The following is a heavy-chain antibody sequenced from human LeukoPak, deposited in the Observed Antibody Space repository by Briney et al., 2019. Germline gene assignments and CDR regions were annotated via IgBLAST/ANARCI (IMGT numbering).Heavy chain of an antibody. V-gene: IGHV4-39*02. D-gene: IGHD2-21*01. CDR1: GGSISSSSYY. CDR2: KYDRGTT. CDR3: AREYSRSVVAGSRPDL. Sequence: SETLALTCSVSGGSISSSSYYWGWIRQSQGKGLEWIGSKYDRGTTYENSSLKSRLTLSIDTSNNQFSLKLTSVTAADTAVYYCAREYSRSVVAGSRPDLWGQGLLVTVS. J-gene: IGHJ4*02.